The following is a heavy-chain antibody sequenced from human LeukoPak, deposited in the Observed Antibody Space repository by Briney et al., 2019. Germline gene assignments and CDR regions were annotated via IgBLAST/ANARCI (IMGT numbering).Heavy chain of an antibody. V-gene: IGHV4-34*01. CDR3: ARGYDSNGYVYYYYYMDV. D-gene: IGHD3-22*01. J-gene: IGHJ6*03. CDR1: GFTFSSYA. Sequence: GSLRLSCAASGFTFSSYAMSWIRQPPGKGLEWIGEINHSGGTNFNPSLKSRVTISVDTSKNQFSLKLSSVTAADTAVYYCARGYDSNGYVYYYYYMDVWGKGTTVTVSS. CDR2: INHSGGT.